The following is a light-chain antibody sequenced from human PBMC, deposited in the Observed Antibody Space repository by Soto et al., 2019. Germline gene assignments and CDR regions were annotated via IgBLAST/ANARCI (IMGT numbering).Light chain of an antibody. CDR1: QSISRY. V-gene: IGKV3-20*01. J-gene: IGKJ1*01. CDR3: QQYGSSPWT. CDR2: GAS. Sequence: IVLTQSPGTLSLSPGERTTLSCRASQSISRYLAWYQQKPGQAPRLLIYGASSRATGIPDRFSGSGSGTDFTLTISRLEPEDFAVYYCQQYGSSPWTFGQGTKV.